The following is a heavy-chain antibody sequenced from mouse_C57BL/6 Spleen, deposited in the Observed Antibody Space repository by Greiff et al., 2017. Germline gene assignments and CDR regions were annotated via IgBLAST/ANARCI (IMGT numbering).Heavy chain of an antibody. V-gene: IGHV5-16*01. CDR1: GFTFSDYY. Sequence: DVQLVESEGGLVQPGSSMKLSCTASGFTFSDYYMAWVRQVPEKGLEWVANINYDGSSTYYLDSLKSRFIISRDNAKNILYLQMSSLKSEDTATYYCAREGYGSREGYWYFDVWGTGTTVTVSS. CDR2: INYDGSST. D-gene: IGHD1-1*01. J-gene: IGHJ1*03. CDR3: AREGYGSREGYWYFDV.